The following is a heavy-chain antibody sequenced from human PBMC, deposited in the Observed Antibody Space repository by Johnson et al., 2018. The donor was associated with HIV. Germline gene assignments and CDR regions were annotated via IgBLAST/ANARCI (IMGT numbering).Heavy chain of an antibody. Sequence: QVQLVESGGGVVQPGRSLRLSCAESGFTFSSYCMHWVRQAPGKGLEWVAVIWYDGSNKYYADSVKGRFTISRDNSKNTLYLQMNSLRAEDTAVYYCARETRLLNAFDIWGQGTMVTVSS. J-gene: IGHJ3*02. D-gene: IGHD2/OR15-2a*01. V-gene: IGHV3-33*01. CDR3: ARETRLLNAFDI. CDR2: IWYDGSNK. CDR1: GFTFSSYC.